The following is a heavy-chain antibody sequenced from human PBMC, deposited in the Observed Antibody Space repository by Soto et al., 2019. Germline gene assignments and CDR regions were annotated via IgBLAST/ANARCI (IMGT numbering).Heavy chain of an antibody. V-gene: IGHV4-34*01. D-gene: IGHD3-3*01. CDR1: GGSFSGYY. Sequence: SETLSLTCAVYGGSFSGYYWSWIRQPPGKGLEWIGEINHSGSTNYNPSLKSRVTISVDTSKNQFSLKLSSVTAADTAVYYCARAHYDFWSGYLSWFDPWGQGTLVTVS. J-gene: IGHJ5*02. CDR2: INHSGST. CDR3: ARAHYDFWSGYLSWFDP.